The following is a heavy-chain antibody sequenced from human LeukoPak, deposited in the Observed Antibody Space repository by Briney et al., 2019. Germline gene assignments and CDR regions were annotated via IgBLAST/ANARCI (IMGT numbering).Heavy chain of an antibody. CDR1: GGSISSGGYY. Sequence: SETLSLTCTVSGGSISSGGYYWSWIRQHPGKGLEWIGYIYYSGSTYYNPSLKSRVTISLDTSKNRFSLKLSSVTAADTAMYYCARSYSSSDHYYYYGMDVWGQGTTVTVSS. V-gene: IGHV4-31*03. CDR3: ARSYSSSDHYYYYGMDV. D-gene: IGHD6-13*01. J-gene: IGHJ6*02. CDR2: IYYSGST.